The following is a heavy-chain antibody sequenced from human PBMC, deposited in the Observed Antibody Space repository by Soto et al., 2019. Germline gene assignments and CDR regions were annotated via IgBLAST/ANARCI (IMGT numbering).Heavy chain of an antibody. CDR2: IIPIFGTA. J-gene: IGHJ6*02. CDR3: ARDDIVVVVAATYGMDV. V-gene: IGHV1-69*13. CDR1: GGTFSSYA. D-gene: IGHD2-15*01. Sequence: SVKVSCQASGGTFSSYAISWVRQAPGQGLEWMGGIIPIFGTANYAQKFQGRVTITADESTSAAYMELSRLRSEDTAVYYCARDDIVVVVAATYGMDVWGQGTTVTVSS.